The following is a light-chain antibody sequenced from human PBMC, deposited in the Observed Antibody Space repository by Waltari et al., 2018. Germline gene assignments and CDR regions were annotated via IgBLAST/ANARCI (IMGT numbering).Light chain of an antibody. CDR3: QHYVRLPVT. J-gene: IGKJ1*01. CDR1: QSIGTF. Sequence: EIVLTQSPGTLSVSPGESVTLSCRASQSIGTFLAWYQQKPGQPPRLLIYGASIRAAGIPDRVSGSGSGTDFSLTISRLEPEDFAVYYCQHYVRLPVTFGQGTKVQIK. CDR2: GAS. V-gene: IGKV3-20*01.